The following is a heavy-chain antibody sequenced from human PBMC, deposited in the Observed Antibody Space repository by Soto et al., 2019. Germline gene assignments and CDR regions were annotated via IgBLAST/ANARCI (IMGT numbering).Heavy chain of an antibody. CDR1: GYTFTSYG. D-gene: IGHD5-12*01. V-gene: IGHV1-18*01. Sequence: ASVKVSCKASGYTFTSYGISWVRQAPGQGLEWMGWISAYNGNTNYAQKLQGRVTMTTDTSTSTAYMELRSLRSDDTAVYYCARVKSGYGGYAAFYYYYGMDVWGQGTTVTVSS. CDR3: ARVKSGYGGYAAFYYYYGMDV. CDR2: ISAYNGNT. J-gene: IGHJ6*02.